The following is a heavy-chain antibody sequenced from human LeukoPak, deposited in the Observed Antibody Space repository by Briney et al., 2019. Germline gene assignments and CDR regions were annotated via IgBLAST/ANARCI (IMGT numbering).Heavy chain of an antibody. Sequence: GGSLRLSCAASGFTFRLYSMNWVRQAPGRGLEWVPYIRSSDGAIAYADSVKGRFTISRDDAKNSLYLQMNSLRDEDTAVYYCARDRDWAFDYWGQGTLITVSS. CDR3: ARDRDWAFDY. D-gene: IGHD3-9*01. J-gene: IGHJ4*02. CDR1: GFTFRLYS. CDR2: IRSSDGAI. V-gene: IGHV3-48*02.